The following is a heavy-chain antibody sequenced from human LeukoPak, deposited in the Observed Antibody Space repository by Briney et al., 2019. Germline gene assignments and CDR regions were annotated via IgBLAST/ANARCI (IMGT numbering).Heavy chain of an antibody. CDR3: ARDGVSTTPDFDY. CDR1: GYTFTAYY. CDR2: IYPNSGAT. V-gene: IGHV1-2*02. Sequence: GPVKVSCKTSGYTFTAYYMYWLRQAPGQGLECMGWIYPNSGATGYAQNFQGRVTMTRDTSVSTIYMELSRLRSGDTAVYYCARDGVSTTPDFDYWGQGTLVTVSS. D-gene: IGHD2-8*01. J-gene: IGHJ4*02.